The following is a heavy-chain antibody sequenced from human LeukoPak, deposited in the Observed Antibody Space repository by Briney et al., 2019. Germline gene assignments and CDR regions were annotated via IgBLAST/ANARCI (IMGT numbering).Heavy chain of an antibody. D-gene: IGHD4-23*01. CDR2: TNTDGSST. CDR1: GFTFSSYA. V-gene: IGHV3-74*01. CDR3: YGANAEH. J-gene: IGHJ1*01. Sequence: GGPLRLSCSASGFTFSSYAMHWVRQAPGKGLVWVSGTNTDGSSTSYADSVKGRFTIARDNTKNTLYLQMNSLRAEDTAVYYCYGANAEHWGQGTLVTVSS.